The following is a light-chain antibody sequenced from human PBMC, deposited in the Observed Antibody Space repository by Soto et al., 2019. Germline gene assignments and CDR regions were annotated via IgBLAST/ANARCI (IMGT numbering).Light chain of an antibody. CDR1: QSVSSN. CDR2: DAS. CDR3: QQYNNWPL. V-gene: IGKV3-15*01. J-gene: IGKJ4*01. Sequence: EIVMTQSPATLSVSPGERATLSCRASQSVSSNLAWYHQKPGQAPRLVIYDASTRATGIPARFSGSGSGTEFTLTISSLQSEDFALYYCQQYNNWPLFGGGTKVEIK.